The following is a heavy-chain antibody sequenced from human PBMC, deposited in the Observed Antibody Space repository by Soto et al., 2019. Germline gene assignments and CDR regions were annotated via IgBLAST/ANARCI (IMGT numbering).Heavy chain of an antibody. CDR1: GFSISTYG. CDR3: ARDPFGYYVNYFDN. D-gene: IGHD1-26*01. CDR2: FSGSSGNT. V-gene: IGHV3-23*01. J-gene: IGHJ4*02. Sequence: PGGSLRLSCAASGFSISTYGVTWVRQAPGKGLEWVSGFSGSSGNTYYADSVKGRFTISRDNSKNTVYLQMNSLRAEDTAVYYCARDPFGYYVNYFDNWGQGTLVTVSS.